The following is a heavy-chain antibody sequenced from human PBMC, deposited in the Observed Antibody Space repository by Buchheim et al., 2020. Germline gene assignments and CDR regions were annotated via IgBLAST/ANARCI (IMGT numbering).Heavy chain of an antibody. CDR1: GFTFSSYA. CDR2: ISYDGSNK. CDR3: ARESGYSSGGSEGRNNWFDP. V-gene: IGHV3-30*04. Sequence: QVQLVESGGGVVQPGRSLRLSCAASGFTFSSYAMHWVRQAPGKGLEWVAVISYDGSNKYYADSVKGRFTISRDNSKNTLYLQTNSLRAEDTAVYYCARESGYSSGGSEGRNNWFDPWGQGTL. D-gene: IGHD6-25*01. J-gene: IGHJ5*02.